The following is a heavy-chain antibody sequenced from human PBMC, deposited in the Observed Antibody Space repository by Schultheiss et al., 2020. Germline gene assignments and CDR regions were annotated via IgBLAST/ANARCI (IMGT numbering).Heavy chain of an antibody. CDR3: ARGQQQLVRYYYYYMDV. D-gene: IGHD6-13*01. J-gene: IGHJ6*03. Sequence: ASVTVSGKASGYTFTGYYMHWVRQAPGQGLEWMGWINPNSGGTNYAQKFQERVTITRDMSTSTAYMELSSLRSEDTAVYYCARGQQQLVRYYYYYMDVWGKGTTVT. CDR2: INPNSGGT. CDR1: GYTFTGYY. V-gene: IGHV1-2*02.